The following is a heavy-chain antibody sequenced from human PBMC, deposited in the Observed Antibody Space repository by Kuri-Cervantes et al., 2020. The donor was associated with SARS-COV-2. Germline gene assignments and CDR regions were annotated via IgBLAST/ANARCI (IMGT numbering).Heavy chain of an antibody. CDR1: GFTFSSYA. CDR3: AKGDSGYSSGWYYYYYYMDV. CDR2: ISGSGGST. D-gene: IGHD6-19*01. Sequence: GGSLRLSCAASGFTFSSYAMSWVRQAPGKGLEWVSAISGSGGSTYYADSVKGRFTISRDNSKNTLYLQMNSLRAEDTAVYYCAKGDSGYSSGWYYYYYYMDVWGKGTTVTVSS. J-gene: IGHJ6*03. V-gene: IGHV3-23*01.